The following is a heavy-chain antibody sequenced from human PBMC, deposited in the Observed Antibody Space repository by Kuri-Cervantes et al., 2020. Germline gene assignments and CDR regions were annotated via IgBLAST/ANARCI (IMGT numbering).Heavy chain of an antibody. D-gene: IGHD3-3*01. CDR1: GGSISSSNW. J-gene: IGHJ4*02. Sequence: SETLSLTCVVSGGSISSSNWWSWVRQPPGKGLEWIGSIYYSGSTYYNPSLKSRVTISVDTSKNQFSLKLSSVTAADTAVYYCARGATIFGVVPDYWGQGTLVTVSS. V-gene: IGHV4-39*01. CDR3: ARGATIFGVVPDY. CDR2: IYYSGST.